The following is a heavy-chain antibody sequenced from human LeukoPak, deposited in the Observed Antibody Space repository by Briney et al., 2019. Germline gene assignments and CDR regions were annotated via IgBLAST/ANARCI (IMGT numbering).Heavy chain of an antibody. V-gene: IGHV1-3*01. D-gene: IGHD6-19*01. J-gene: IGHJ5*02. CDR2: INAANGNT. Sequence: ASVKVSCKTSGFTFTTYTMHWVRQAPGQRLEWMGWINAANGNTQYSQKFQGRVTITRDTSASTAYMELSSLRSEDTAVYYCARGAPIRVAVAATFDPWGQGALVTVPS. CDR3: ARGAPIRVAVAATFDP. CDR1: GFTFTTYT.